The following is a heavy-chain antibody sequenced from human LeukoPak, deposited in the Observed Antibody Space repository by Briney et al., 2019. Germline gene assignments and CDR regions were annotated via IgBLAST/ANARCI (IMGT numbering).Heavy chain of an antibody. CDR3: ARVVTMIVVAYPDAFDI. CDR2: IYSGGST. CDR1: GFPFSSYA. J-gene: IGHJ3*02. D-gene: IGHD3-22*01. V-gene: IGHV3-53*01. Sequence: PGGSLRLSCAASGFPFSSYAMSWVRQAPGKGLEWVSVIYSGGSTYYADSVKGRFTISRDNSQNTLYLQMNSLRAEDTAVYYCARVVTMIVVAYPDAFDIWGQGTMVTVSS.